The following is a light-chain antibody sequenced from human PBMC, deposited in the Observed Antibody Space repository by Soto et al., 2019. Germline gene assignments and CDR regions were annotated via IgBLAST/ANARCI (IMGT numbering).Light chain of an antibody. Sequence: DIQMTQSPSSLSASVEDRVTITCRTSQSTSNYLNWYQQKPGKAPTLLIYAASTLQSGVPSRFSGSGSETDVTLTISGLPPEDFANYYCQQSYSPPRTFGQGTKVEV. CDR3: QQSYSPPRT. V-gene: IGKV1-39*01. J-gene: IGKJ1*01. CDR2: AAS. CDR1: QSTSNY.